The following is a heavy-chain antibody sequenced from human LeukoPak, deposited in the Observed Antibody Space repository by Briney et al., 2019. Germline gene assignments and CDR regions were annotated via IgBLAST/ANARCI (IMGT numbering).Heavy chain of an antibody. J-gene: IGHJ3*02. CDR3: ARDPDSSGWYGSAFDI. D-gene: IGHD6-19*01. CDR2: ISYDGSNK. CDR1: GFTFSSYA. V-gene: IGHV3-30-3*01. Sequence: PGGSLRLSCAASGFTFSSYAMHWVRQAPGKGLEWVAVISYDGSNKYYADSVKGRFTISRDNSKNTLYLQMNSLSAEDTAVYYCARDPDSSGWYGSAFDIWGQGTMVTVSS.